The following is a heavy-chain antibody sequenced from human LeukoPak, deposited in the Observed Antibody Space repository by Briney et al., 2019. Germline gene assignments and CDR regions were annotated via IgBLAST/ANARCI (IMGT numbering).Heavy chain of an antibody. V-gene: IGHV1-8*01. J-gene: IGHJ4*02. D-gene: IGHD1-26*01. CDR1: GYTFTSYD. CDR3: ARDIVGASMLTG. Sequence: ASVKVSCKTSGYTFTSYDINWVRQATGQWLEWMGWMNPNSGNTGYAQKFQGRVTMTRNTSISTAYMELSSLRSEDTAVYYCARDIVGASMLTGWGQGTLVTVSS. CDR2: MNPNSGNT.